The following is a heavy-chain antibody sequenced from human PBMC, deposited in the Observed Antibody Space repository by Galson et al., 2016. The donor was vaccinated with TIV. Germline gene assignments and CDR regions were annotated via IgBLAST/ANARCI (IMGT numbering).Heavy chain of an antibody. CDR2: TVPFFNTA. V-gene: IGHV1-69*05. D-gene: IGHD6-19*01. Sequence: SVKVSCKASGGTFRSYTFSWVRQAPGQGLEWMGGTVPFFNTATYAQKFQGRVTIATDESTSTAYMDLRRLTSDDTAVYYCARGRQWLPPEEWGQGTLVTVS. J-gene: IGHJ4*02. CDR1: GGTFRSYT. CDR3: ARGRQWLPPEE.